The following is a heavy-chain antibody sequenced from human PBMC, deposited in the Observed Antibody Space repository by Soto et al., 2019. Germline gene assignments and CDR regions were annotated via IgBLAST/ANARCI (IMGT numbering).Heavy chain of an antibody. Sequence: PGGSLRLSCSASGFTFSSYATHWVRQAPGKGLEYVSGISSNGGSTYYADSVKGRFAISRDNSKNTLYLEMSSLRAEDTAVYYCVKEEDTAMITFDYWGQGTLVTVSS. D-gene: IGHD5-18*01. J-gene: IGHJ4*02. CDR3: VKEEDTAMITFDY. CDR2: ISSNGGST. V-gene: IGHV3-64D*08. CDR1: GFTFSSYA.